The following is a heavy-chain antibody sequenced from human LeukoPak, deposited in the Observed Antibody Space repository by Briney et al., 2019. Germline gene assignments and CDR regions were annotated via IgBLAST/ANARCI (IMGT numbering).Heavy chain of an antibody. D-gene: IGHD3-3*01. CDR3: ARERCVNYDFWSCYRDAFDI. V-gene: IGHV3-74*01. CDR1: GFTFSSYW. CDR2: INSDGSSI. J-gene: IGHJ3*02. Sequence: GGSLRLSCAASGFTFSSYWMHWVRQAPGKGLVWVSRINSDGSSISYADSVKGRFTISRDNAKNTLYLQMNSLRAEDTAVYYCARERCVNYDFWSCYRDAFDIWGQGTMVTVSS.